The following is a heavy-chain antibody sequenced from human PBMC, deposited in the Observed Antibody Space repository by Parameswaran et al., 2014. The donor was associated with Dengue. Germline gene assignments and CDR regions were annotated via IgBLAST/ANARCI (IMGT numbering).Heavy chain of an antibody. J-gene: IGHJ4*02. CDR2: ISYDGSNK. D-gene: IGHD3-3*01. Sequence: VRQAPGKGLEWVAVISYDGSNKYYADSVKGRFTISRDNSKNTLYLQMNSLRAEDTAVYYCARDYDFWSAIDYWGQGTLVTVSS. V-gene: IGHV3-30*04. CDR3: ARDYDFWSAIDY.